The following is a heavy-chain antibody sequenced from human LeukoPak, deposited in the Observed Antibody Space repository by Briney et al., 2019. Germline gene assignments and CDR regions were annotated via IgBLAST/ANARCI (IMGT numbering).Heavy chain of an antibody. J-gene: IGHJ4*02. D-gene: IGHD3-22*01. Sequence: ASVKVSCKASGYTFTSYYMHWVRQAPGQGLEWMGIINPSGGSTSYAQKFQGRVTMTRDTSTSPVYMELSSLRSEDTAVYYCAREGTGVYYYDSSGLFDYWGQGTLVTVSS. V-gene: IGHV1-46*01. CDR3: AREGTGVYYYDSSGLFDY. CDR2: INPSGGST. CDR1: GYTFTSYY.